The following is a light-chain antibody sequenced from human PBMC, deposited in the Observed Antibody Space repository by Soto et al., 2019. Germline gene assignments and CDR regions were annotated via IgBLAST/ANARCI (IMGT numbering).Light chain of an antibody. Sequence: EIVMTQSPGTLSLSPGERATLSCRASQSVSINYLAWYQQKPGQAPRLLIYGASGRATGIPDRFSGSGSGTEFTLTISSLQPDDFATYYCQQYNSYRTFGQGTKVDIK. CDR2: GAS. V-gene: IGKV3-20*01. J-gene: IGKJ1*01. CDR1: QSVSINY. CDR3: QQYNSYRT.